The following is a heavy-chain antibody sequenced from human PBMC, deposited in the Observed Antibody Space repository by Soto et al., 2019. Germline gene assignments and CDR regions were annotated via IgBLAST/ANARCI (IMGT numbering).Heavy chain of an antibody. CDR2: ISYDGSNK. Sequence: PGGSLRLSCAASGFTFSSYAMHWVRQAPGKGLEWVAVISYDGSNKYYADSVKGRFTISRDNSKNTLYLQMNSLRAEDTAVYYCARDAGGPDSWGQGTLVTVSS. CDR3: ARDAGGPDS. J-gene: IGHJ4*02. CDR1: GFTFSSYA. V-gene: IGHV3-30-3*01.